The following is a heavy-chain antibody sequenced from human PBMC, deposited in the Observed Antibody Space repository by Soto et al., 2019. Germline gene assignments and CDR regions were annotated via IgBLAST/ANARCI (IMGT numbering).Heavy chain of an antibody. CDR2: IYSAGNT. J-gene: IGHJ4*02. D-gene: IGHD4-17*01. CDR3: ARSQSYGDYSAFDY. CDR1: GFTVSSNY. V-gene: IGHV3-66*01. Sequence: EVQLVDSGGGLVQPGGSLRLSCAASGFTVSSNYMSWVRQVPGKGLEWVSVIYSAGNTYYTDSVKGRFTISRDNSKNTLYLQMNSLRAEDTAVYYCARSQSYGDYSAFDYWGQGTLVTVSS.